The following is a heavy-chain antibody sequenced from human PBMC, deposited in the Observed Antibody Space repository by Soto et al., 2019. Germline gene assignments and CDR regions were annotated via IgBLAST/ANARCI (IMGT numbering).Heavy chain of an antibody. CDR2: IRSKTDGGTA. J-gene: IGHJ5*02. D-gene: IGHD3-3*01. V-gene: IGHV3-15*07. Sequence: EVQLVESGGRLVKPGGSLRLSCAASGFTFSNAWMNWVRQAPGKGLEWVGRIRSKTDGGTADYAAPVKGRFTFSRDDSENTLILQMNSLKTEDTTVYYYTPSIVGMVPGPWGQGTLVTVSS. CDR3: TPSIVGMVPGP. CDR1: GFTFSNAW.